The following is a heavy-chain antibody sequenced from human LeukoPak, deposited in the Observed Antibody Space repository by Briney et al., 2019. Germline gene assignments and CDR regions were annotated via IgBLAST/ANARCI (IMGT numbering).Heavy chain of an antibody. CDR1: GGSISSYY. Sequence: PSGTLSFTCTVSGGSISSYYWSWIRQPPGKGLEWIGYIYNTGSTNYNPSLKSRVTISPDTSNNQFSLKLTSVTAADTAVYYCARSRSTSSLWNFDYWGQGTLVTVSS. D-gene: IGHD6-6*01. CDR3: ARSRSTSSLWNFDY. V-gene: IGHV4-59*01. CDR2: IYNTGST. J-gene: IGHJ4*02.